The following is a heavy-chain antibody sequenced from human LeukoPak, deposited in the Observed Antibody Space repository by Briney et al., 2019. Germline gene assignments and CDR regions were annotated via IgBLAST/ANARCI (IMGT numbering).Heavy chain of an antibody. CDR3: ARDPCSGNSCHDAFDI. CDR1: GYIFSNFFSSYG. CDR2: ISPSIGNT. Sequence: ASVTVSCKASGYIFSNFFSSYGISWVRQAPGQGLEWMGWISPSIGNTKYAQKFQGRVTMTTGTSTSTAYMELRSLRSDDTAVYYCARDPCSGNSCHDAFDIWGQGTMVTVSS. D-gene: IGHD2-15*01. J-gene: IGHJ3*02. V-gene: IGHV1-18*01.